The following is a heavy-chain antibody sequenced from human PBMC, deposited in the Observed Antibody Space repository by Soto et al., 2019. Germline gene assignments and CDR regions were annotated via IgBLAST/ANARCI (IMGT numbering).Heavy chain of an antibody. J-gene: IGHJ4*02. Sequence: GGSLRLSCAASGFTFSSYWMHWVRQAPGKGLVWVTRINSDGSTTTYADSVKGRFTISRDNAKNTLYLQMNSLRAEDTAVYYCARDPVLRYFDWPFDYWGQGTLVTVSS. CDR3: ARDPVLRYFDWPFDY. CDR1: GFTFSSYW. CDR2: INSDGSTT. V-gene: IGHV3-74*01. D-gene: IGHD3-9*01.